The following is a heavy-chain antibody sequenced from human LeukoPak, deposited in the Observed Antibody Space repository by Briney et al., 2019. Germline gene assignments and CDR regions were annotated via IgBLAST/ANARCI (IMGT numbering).Heavy chain of an antibody. CDR3: VTAYWYRFDY. CDR1: GFNFLGYN. Sequence: PGGSLRLSCITSGFNFLGYNMAWVRQAPGKGLEWLATVTRDGSGTEYIDSVRGRFTISRDNAKNSVYLQMNSLRAEDTAVYFCVTAYWYRFDYWGQGLLLTVSS. V-gene: IGHV3-7*01. J-gene: IGHJ4*02. D-gene: IGHD6-13*01. CDR2: VTRDGSGT.